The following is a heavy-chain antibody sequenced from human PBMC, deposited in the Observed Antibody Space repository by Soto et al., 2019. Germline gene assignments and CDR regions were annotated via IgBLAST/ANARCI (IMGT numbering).Heavy chain of an antibody. CDR3: ASRTRWLQLRTSVYYYYYGMDF. J-gene: IGHJ6*02. V-gene: IGHV1-69*01. CDR2: IIPIFGTA. D-gene: IGHD5-12*01. CDR1: GGALRSCA. Sequence: PSVEVSCKASGGALRSCASSWVRQAPGQVLEWMGGIIPIFGTANYAQKFQGRVTITADESTSTAYMELSSLRSEDTAVYYCASRTRWLQLRTSVYYYYYGMDFWGQGTTVTVSS.